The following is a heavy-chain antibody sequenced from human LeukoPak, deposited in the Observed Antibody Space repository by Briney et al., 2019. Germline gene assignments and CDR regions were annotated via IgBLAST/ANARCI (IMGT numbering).Heavy chain of an antibody. CDR2: IYPGDSDT. J-gene: IGHJ4*02. CDR1: GYSFTSYW. D-gene: IGHD3-9*01. CDR3: ARQLWPTGYYYFDY. Sequence: GESLKISCKGSGYSFTSYWIGWVRQRPGKGLEWMGIIYPGDSDTRYSPSFQGQVTISADKSNSTTYLQWSSLRTSDTAMYYCARQLWPTGYYYFDYWGQGTLVTVSS. V-gene: IGHV5-51*01.